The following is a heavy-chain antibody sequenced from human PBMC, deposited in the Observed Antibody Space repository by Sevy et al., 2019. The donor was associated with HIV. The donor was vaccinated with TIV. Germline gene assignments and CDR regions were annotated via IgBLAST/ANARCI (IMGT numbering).Heavy chain of an antibody. Sequence: GSLRLSCGASGFTFTDYGMHWVRQAPGKGLDWVALISHDGINEYYADSVKGRFTISRDNSKNTVYLEMNSLRNEDTAIYFCANAYSGSYSHSYLYALDVWGQGTTVTVSS. CDR3: ANAYSGSYSHSYLYALDV. CDR1: GFTFTDYG. J-gene: IGHJ6*02. D-gene: IGHD1-26*01. V-gene: IGHV3-30*18. CDR2: ISHDGINE.